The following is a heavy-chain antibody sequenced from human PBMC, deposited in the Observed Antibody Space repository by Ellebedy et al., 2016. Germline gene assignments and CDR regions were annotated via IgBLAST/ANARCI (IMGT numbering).Heavy chain of an antibody. V-gene: IGHV7-4-1*02. CDR3: ARAGGHYYGRGRIIDY. J-gene: IGHJ4*02. CDR2: ITTNTGNP. Sequence: ASVKVSCKASGYSFTAYAMHWVRQDPGQGLAWMGLITTNTGNPTYAQGFTGRFVFSLDTSVSTAYLQISSLKAEDTAVYYCARAGGHYYGRGRIIDYWGQGTLVTVSS. D-gene: IGHD3-22*01. CDR1: GYSFTAYA.